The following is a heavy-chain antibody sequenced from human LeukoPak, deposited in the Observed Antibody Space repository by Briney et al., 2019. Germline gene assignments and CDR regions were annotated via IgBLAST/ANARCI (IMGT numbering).Heavy chain of an antibody. V-gene: IGHV3-23*01. CDR2: ISRSGSST. J-gene: IGHJ2*01. CDR1: GFTFSAYA. Sequence: GGSLRLSCAASGFTFSAYAMSWVRQAPGKRLEWVSAISRSGSSTDYADSVKGRFTISRDNSKNPLYLQMNSRRPEDTAVYYCAKGGDILTGYYLYWYFDLWGRGTLVTVSS. CDR3: AKGGDILTGYYLYWYFDL. D-gene: IGHD3-9*01.